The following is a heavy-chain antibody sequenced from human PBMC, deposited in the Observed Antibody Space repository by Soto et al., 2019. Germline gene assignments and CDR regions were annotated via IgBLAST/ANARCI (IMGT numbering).Heavy chain of an antibody. D-gene: IGHD3-10*01. J-gene: IGHJ4*02. CDR1: GFTFSSYA. Sequence: EVHLLEFGGGLVQPGGSLRLSCAASGFTFSSYAMSWVRQAPGKGLEWVSAIGVSGDTTYYADSVKGRFTISRDNSKNTLYLQMGSLRAEETAVYYCAKVRRFGELRSLYWGQGTLVTVSS. CDR2: IGVSGDTT. CDR3: AKVRRFGELRSLY. V-gene: IGHV3-23*01.